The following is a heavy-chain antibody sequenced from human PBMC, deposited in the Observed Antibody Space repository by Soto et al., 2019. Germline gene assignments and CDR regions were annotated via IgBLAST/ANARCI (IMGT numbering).Heavy chain of an antibody. V-gene: IGHV3-64D*08. CDR2: ISSNGGST. CDR3: VNSYDFWSGYHLDY. Sequence: GGSLRLSCSASGFTFSSYAMHWVRQAPGKGLEYVSAISSNGGSTYYADSVKGRFTISRDNSKNTLYLQMSSLRAEDTAVYYCVNSYDFWSGYHLDYWGQGTLVTVSS. CDR1: GFTFSSYA. D-gene: IGHD3-3*01. J-gene: IGHJ4*02.